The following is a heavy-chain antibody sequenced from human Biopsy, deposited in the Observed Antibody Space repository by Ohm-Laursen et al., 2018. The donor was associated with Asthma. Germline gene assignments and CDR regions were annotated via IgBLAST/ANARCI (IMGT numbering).Heavy chain of an antibody. CDR2: ISVYNGNT. J-gene: IGHJ6*02. CDR3: ARAVDYSHYYGIDV. CDR1: GYTFNSAG. V-gene: IGHV1-18*01. D-gene: IGHD3-10*01. Sequence: ASVKVSCKTSGYTFNSAGITWVRQAPGQGLAWMGWISVYNGNTKVAQKLQDRVTMIPDTSTSTAYMEFRSLRSDDTAVYFCARAVDYSHYYGIDVWGQGTTVTVS.